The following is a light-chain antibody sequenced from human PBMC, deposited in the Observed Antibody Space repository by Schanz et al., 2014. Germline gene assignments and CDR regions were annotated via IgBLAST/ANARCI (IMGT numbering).Light chain of an antibody. CDR3: CSYAGNRMI. CDR1: SSDIGGYNY. V-gene: IGLV2-14*03. J-gene: IGLJ2*01. CDR2: DVS. Sequence: QSALTQPASVSGSPGQSITISCTGTSSDIGGYNYVSWYQQHPGKAPKVMIYDVSNRPSGVSNRFSGSKSGNTASLTISGLQPEDEADYFCCSYAGNRMIFGGGTKLTVL.